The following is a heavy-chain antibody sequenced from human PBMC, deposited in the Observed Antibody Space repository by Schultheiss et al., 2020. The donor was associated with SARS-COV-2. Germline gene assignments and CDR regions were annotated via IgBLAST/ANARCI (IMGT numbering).Heavy chain of an antibody. V-gene: IGHV3-21*04. CDR3: ARVYDTVLATNWYFDL. J-gene: IGHJ2*01. CDR2: ISSSSSYI. Sequence: GGSLRLSCAASGFTFSSYSMNWVRQAPGKGLEWVSSISSSSSYIYYADSVKGRFTISRDNAKNSLYLQVNSLRAEDTAVYYCARVYDTVLATNWYFDLWGRGTLVTVSS. D-gene: IGHD2-21*01. CDR1: GFTFSSYS.